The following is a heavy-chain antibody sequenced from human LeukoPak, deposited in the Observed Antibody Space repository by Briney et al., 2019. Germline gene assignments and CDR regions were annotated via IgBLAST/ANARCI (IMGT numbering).Heavy chain of an antibody. CDR2: IKPDGTEK. D-gene: IGHD3-22*01. V-gene: IGHV3-7*01. CDR1: GFTFGGDW. CDR3: VRYYDPPVGDAFDI. Sequence: QPGGSLRLSCVASGFTFGGDWMSWVRQAPGKGLECVANIKPDGTEKYYVDSVKGRFTISRDNAKNSLYLQLNSLRAEDTAVYYCVRYYDPPVGDAFDIWGPGTMVTVSS. J-gene: IGHJ3*02.